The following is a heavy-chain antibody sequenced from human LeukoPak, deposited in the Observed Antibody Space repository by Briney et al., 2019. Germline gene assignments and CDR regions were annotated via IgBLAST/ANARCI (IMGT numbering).Heavy chain of an antibody. Sequence: PSETLSLTCSVSGGSISSSSSYWGWIRQPPGKGLDWIGSIYYSGSTYYNPSLKSRVTISVDMSKNQFSLKLSSMTAADTAVYYCASIAAVPEYFQHWGQGTLVTVSS. CDR3: ASIAAVPEYFQH. J-gene: IGHJ1*01. CDR2: IYYSGST. D-gene: IGHD6-13*01. CDR1: GGSISSSSSY. V-gene: IGHV4-39*01.